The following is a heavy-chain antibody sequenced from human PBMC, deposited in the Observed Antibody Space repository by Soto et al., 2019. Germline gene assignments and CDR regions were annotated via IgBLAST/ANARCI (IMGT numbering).Heavy chain of an antibody. V-gene: IGHV1-69*04. CDR1: GGTFSSYT. CDR3: AREYYYDSSGYNYYYYGMDV. D-gene: IGHD3-22*01. J-gene: IGHJ6*02. CDR2: IIPILGIA. Sequence: SVKVSCKASGGTFSSYTISWVRQAPGQGLEWMGRIIPILGIADYAQKFQGRVTITADKSTSTAYMELSSLRSEDTAVYYCAREYYYDSSGYNYYYYGMDVWGQGTTVTVSS.